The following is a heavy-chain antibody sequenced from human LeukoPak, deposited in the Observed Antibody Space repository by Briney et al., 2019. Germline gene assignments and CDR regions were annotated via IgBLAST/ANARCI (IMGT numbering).Heavy chain of an antibody. CDR3: SSDRWLRY. V-gene: IGHV4-59*11. CDR2: IYYSGST. CDR1: GGSLSCHY. J-gene: IGHJ4*02. Sequence: SETLSLTCTGSGGSLSCHYWSWIRQPPGKGLEWIGYIYYSGSTNYNPSLKSRVTISVDTSKNQFSLKLTSVTAADTAVYYCSSDRWLRYWRQGTLVTVSS. D-gene: IGHD3-10*01.